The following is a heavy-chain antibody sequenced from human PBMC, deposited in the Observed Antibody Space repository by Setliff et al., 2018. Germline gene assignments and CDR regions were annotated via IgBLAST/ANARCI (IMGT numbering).Heavy chain of an antibody. CDR1: AGSITDYY. Sequence: SETLSLTCTVSAGSITDYYWSWIRQSPGKGLEWIGYIFYRGSPIYNPSLTSRVTMSVDTSKNQFSLKLTSVTAADTAVYYCAREGFYCTNGVCYRPLDFWGQGTLVTVSS. D-gene: IGHD2-8*01. J-gene: IGHJ4*02. CDR3: AREGFYCTNGVCYRPLDF. CDR2: IFYRGSP. V-gene: IGHV4-59*12.